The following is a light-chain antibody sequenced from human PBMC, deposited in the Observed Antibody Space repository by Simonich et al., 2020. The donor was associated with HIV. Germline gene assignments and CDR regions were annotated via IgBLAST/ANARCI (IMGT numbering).Light chain of an antibody. J-gene: IGKJ5*01. Sequence: ERVMTQSPATLSVSPGERATLSCRASQSVDNNLAWYQQKPGQVPRLFIYGASTRATGIPARFSGSGSGTEFTLTISNMQSEDFAVYYCQQYNNWPPITFGQGTRLEIK. CDR3: QQYNNWPPIT. V-gene: IGKV3-15*01. CDR1: QSVDNN. CDR2: GAS.